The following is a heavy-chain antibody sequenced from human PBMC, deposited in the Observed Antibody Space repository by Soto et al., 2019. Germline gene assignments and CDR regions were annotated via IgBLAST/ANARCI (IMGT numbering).Heavy chain of an antibody. CDR2: MSPKTANT. CDR1: GYTFTSYD. CDR3: TGGPPNWGFDS. J-gene: IGHJ5*01. V-gene: IGHV1-8*01. Sequence: ASVKVSCKASGYTFTSYDINWVRQTAGQGLEWMGWMSPKTANTGYAQKFQGRVTMTRSTSISTAYMELSSLTSEDTAVYYCTGGPPNWGFDSWGQGTPDTVSS. D-gene: IGHD7-27*01.